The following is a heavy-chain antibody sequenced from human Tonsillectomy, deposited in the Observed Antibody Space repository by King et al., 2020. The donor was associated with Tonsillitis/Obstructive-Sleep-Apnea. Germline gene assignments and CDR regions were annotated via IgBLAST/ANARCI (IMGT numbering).Heavy chain of an antibody. CDR1: GFIFDKYA. CDR2: ISWNSGSI. J-gene: IGHJ3*02. Sequence: VQLVESGGDLVQPGRSLRLSCAASGFIFDKYALHWVRQPPGKGLEWVSSISWNSGSIGYADSVKGRFTISRDNAENSLYLQMTSLRVEDTAFYYCAKAQLISVGRLDDAFDIWGQGTMVTVSS. V-gene: IGHV3-9*01. CDR3: AKAQLISVGRLDDAFDI. D-gene: IGHD2-21*01.